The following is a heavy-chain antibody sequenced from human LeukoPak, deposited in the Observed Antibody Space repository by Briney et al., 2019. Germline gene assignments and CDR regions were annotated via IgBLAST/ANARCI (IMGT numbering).Heavy chain of an antibody. Sequence: SETLSLTCTVSGGSISSYYWSWIRQPPGKGLEWIGYIYYSGSTNYNPSLKSRVTISVDTSKNQFSLELTSVTAADTAVYYCARGLGSGYYYVDYFDSWGQGTPVTVSS. D-gene: IGHD3-22*01. CDR2: IYYSGST. CDR1: GGSISSYY. J-gene: IGHJ4*02. CDR3: ARGLGSGYYYVDYFDS. V-gene: IGHV4-59*12.